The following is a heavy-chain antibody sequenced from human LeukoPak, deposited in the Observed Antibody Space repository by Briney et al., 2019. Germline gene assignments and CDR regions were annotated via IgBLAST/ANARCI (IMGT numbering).Heavy chain of an antibody. V-gene: IGHV1-46*01. Sequence: ASVKVSCKASGYTFTSYYMYWVRQAPGQGLEWMGIINPSGGSTSYAQKFQGRVTMTRDTSTSTVYMELSSLRSEDTAVYYCARDGAVAGTRYGMDVWGQGTTVTVSS. CDR2: INPSGGST. CDR3: ARDGAVAGTRYGMDV. J-gene: IGHJ6*02. D-gene: IGHD6-19*01. CDR1: GYTFTSYY.